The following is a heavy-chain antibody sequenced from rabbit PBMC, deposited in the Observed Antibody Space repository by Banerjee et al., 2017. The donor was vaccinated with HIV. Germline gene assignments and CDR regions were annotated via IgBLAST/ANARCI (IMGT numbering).Heavy chain of an antibody. CDR1: GFTLNSYW. V-gene: IGHV1S45*01. CDR2: IGTSSGST. J-gene: IGHJ6*01. Sequence: QQQLEESGGDLVKPGASLTLTCTASGFTLNSYWMCWVRQAPGKGLEWIACIGTSSGSTYYASWAKGRFTISKTSSTTVTLQMTSLTAADTATYFCARDYSYGYTGYPLWGPGTLVTVS. CDR3: ARDYSYGYTGYPL. D-gene: IGHD6-1*01.